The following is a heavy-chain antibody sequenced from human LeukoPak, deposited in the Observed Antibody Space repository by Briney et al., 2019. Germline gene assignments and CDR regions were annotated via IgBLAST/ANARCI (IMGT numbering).Heavy chain of an antibody. CDR2: INHSGST. J-gene: IGHJ4*02. V-gene: IGHV4-34*01. D-gene: IGHD3-10*01. CDR1: GGSFSGYY. Sequence: SETLSLTCAVYGGSFSGYYWSWIRQPPGKGLEWIGEINHSGSTNYNPSLKSRVTISVDTSKNQFSLKLSSVTAADTAVYYCAREGSGSQDYWGQGTLVTVSS. CDR3: AREGSGSQDY.